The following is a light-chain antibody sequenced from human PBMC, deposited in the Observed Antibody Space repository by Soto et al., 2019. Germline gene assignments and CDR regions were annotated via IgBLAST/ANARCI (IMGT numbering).Light chain of an antibody. Sequence: IVLTQSPGTLSLSPGERATLSCRASQSVAGNYVAWYQQKPGQGPRLLIHGASSRATGIPDRFSGSGSGTDFTLTISRLEPEDFAVYYCQQYGNSPLTFGGGTKVEIK. V-gene: IGKV3-20*01. CDR3: QQYGNSPLT. CDR2: GAS. CDR1: QSVAGNY. J-gene: IGKJ4*01.